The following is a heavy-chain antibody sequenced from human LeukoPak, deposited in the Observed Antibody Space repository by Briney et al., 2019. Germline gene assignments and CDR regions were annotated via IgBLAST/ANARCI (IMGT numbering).Heavy chain of an antibody. CDR1: GFTFSSYG. J-gene: IGHJ6*03. CDR3: ARDPYSGRYGDYYYYYMDV. CDR2: IGYNGNDI. Sequence: SGGSLRLSCAASGFTFSSYGMHWVRQAPGKGLEWVAFIGYNGNDIYYADSLKGRFTISRDNSKNTVSLQMNSLRAEDTAVYYCARDPYSGRYGDYYYYYMDVWGKGTTVTISS. V-gene: IGHV3-30*02. D-gene: IGHD1-26*01.